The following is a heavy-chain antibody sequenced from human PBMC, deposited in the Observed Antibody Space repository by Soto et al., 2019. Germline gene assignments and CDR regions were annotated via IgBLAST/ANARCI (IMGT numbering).Heavy chain of an antibody. V-gene: IGHV4-4*02. D-gene: IGHD4-17*01. CDR1: GDSISSSVW. J-gene: IGHJ4*02. CDR3: ASALVDYGDYYFDR. CDR2: ILISGST. Sequence: PXETLSLTCAVAGDSISSSVWWVWVRQPPGKGLEWIGRILISGSTNYNPSFNSRVTMSVDTSKNQFSLKLSSVTAADTATYYCASALVDYGDYYFDRWGQGTLVTVSS.